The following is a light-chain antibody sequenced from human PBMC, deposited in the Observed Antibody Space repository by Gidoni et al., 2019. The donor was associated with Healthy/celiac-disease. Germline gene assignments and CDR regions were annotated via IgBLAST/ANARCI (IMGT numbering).Light chain of an antibody. J-gene: IGKJ1*01. Sequence: EIVMTQSQATLSVSPGERATLSCRSSQSVSSNLAWYQQKPGQAPRLLLYGASTRVTGIPARFSGSGSGTEFNLTSSSLQSEDFAAYYCQQYNNWPPWTFAQGTKVEIK. V-gene: IGKV3-15*01. CDR1: QSVSSN. CDR3: QQYNNWPPWT. CDR2: GAS.